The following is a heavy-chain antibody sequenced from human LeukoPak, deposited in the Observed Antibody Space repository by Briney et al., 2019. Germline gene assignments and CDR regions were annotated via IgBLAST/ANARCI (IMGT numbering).Heavy chain of an antibody. V-gene: IGHV4-34*01. CDR1: GGSFSGYY. Sequence: SETLSLTCAVYGGSFSGYYWSWIRQPPGKGLEWIGEINHSGSTNYNPSLKSRVTISVDTSKNQFSLKLSSVTAADTAVYYCARGTVTTWYYYYYYYMDVWGKGPRSPSP. D-gene: IGHD4-11*01. CDR3: ARGTVTTWYYYYYYYMDV. CDR2: INHSGST. J-gene: IGHJ6*03.